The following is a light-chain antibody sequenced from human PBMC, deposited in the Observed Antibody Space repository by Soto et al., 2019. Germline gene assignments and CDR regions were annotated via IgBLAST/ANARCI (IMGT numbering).Light chain of an antibody. V-gene: IGLV2-14*01. Sequence: QSALTQPPSASGSPGQSVTISCTGTSSDVGGYDYVSWYQQHPGKAPKLMIYEVSNRPSGVSNRFSGSKSGNTASLTISGLQAEDEADYYCSSYTSSSTFNYVFGTGTKVTVL. CDR2: EVS. CDR3: SSYTSSSTFNYV. CDR1: SSDVGGYDY. J-gene: IGLJ1*01.